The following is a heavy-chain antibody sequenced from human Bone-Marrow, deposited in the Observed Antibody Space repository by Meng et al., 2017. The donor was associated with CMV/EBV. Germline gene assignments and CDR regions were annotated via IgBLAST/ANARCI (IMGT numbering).Heavy chain of an antibody. CDR1: GFTFSSYG. CDR3: AKDRYRSQLPPYYGMDV. D-gene: IGHD2-2*01. CDR2: IRYDGSNK. V-gene: IGHV3-30*02. Sequence: GASLKISCAASGFTFSSYGMHWVRQAPGKGLEWVAFIRYDGSNKYYADSVKGRFTISRDNSKNTLYLQMNSLRAEDTAVYYCAKDRYRSQLPPYYGMDVWGQGTTVTVSS. J-gene: IGHJ6*02.